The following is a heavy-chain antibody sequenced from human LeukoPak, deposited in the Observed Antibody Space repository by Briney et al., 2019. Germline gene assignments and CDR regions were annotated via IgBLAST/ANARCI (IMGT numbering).Heavy chain of an antibody. CDR3: AREIGANGYNYVDY. J-gene: IGHJ4*02. D-gene: IGHD5-24*01. CDR2: IYYSGST. Sequence: GYIYYSGSTNYNPSLKSRVTISVDSSKNQFSLKVSSVTAADTAVYYCAREIGANGYNYVDYWGQGTLVTVSS. V-gene: IGHV4-59*01.